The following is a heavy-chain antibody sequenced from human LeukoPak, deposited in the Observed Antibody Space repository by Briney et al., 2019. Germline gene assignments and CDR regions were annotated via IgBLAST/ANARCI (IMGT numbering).Heavy chain of an antibody. CDR3: AYNRNFALDN. V-gene: IGHV4/OR15-8*01. CDR1: GASIDSHSW. CDR2: IYHSGGA. D-gene: IGHD1-14*01. Sequence: PSETLSLTCAVSGASIDSHSWWSWVRQPPGKGLEWIGEIYHSGGANYKPSLKSRVTMSVDTSKNHFSLKPTSVTAADTAVYYCAYNRNFALDNWGQGTLVTVSS. J-gene: IGHJ4*02.